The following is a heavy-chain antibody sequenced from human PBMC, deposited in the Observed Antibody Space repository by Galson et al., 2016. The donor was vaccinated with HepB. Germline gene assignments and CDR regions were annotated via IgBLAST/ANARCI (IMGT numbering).Heavy chain of an antibody. D-gene: IGHD2-15*01. CDR2: TDSSGASV. J-gene: IGHJ4*02. Sequence: LRLSCAASGFTFRSYGMNWVRQAPGKGLEWVSYTDSSGASVHYADSVKGRFTISRDNAKNSLFLQMNSLRAEDTAVYYCATPDEGSGRIFDYWGQGTLVTVSA. CDR1: GFTFRSYG. V-gene: IGHV3-48*03. CDR3: ATPDEGSGRIFDY.